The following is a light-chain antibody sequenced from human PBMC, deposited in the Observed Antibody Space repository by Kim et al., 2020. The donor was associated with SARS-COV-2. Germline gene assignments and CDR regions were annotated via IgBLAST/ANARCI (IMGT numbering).Light chain of an antibody. CDR2: GKN. CDR3: NCRDSSGYHWV. J-gene: IGLJ3*02. V-gene: IGLV3-19*01. CDR1: SLRTYY. Sequence: SELPQDPAVSVALGQPVRITCQGDSLRTYYASWYQQKPGQAPILVIYGKNKRPSGIPDRFSGSTSGNTASLTITRTQAEDEADYYCNCRDSSGYHWVFGGGTQLTVL.